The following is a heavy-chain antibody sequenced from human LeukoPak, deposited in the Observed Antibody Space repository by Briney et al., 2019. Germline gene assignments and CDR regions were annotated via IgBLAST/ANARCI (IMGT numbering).Heavy chain of an antibody. CDR2: IYYSGST. CDR1: GGSISSSSCY. CDR3: SSRGVPSGSRDY. Sequence: SETLSLTCTVSGGSISSSSCYWGWMRQPPGKGLEWIGSIYYSGSTYYNPSLKSRVTISVDTSKNQFSLKLSSVTAADTAVYYCSSRGVPSGSRDYWAQGTLVNVST. D-gene: IGHD1-26*01. J-gene: IGHJ4*02. V-gene: IGHV4-39*07.